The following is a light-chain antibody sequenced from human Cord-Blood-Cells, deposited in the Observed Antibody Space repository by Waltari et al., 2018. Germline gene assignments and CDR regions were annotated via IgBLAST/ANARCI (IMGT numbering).Light chain of an antibody. V-gene: IGKV1-39*01. Sequence: DIQMTQSPSSLSASVGARVTITCRASQSIRSYLNWYQQKPGKAPKLLIYAASSLQSGVPSRFSGSGSGTEFTLTISSLQPEDFATYYCQQSYSTPYSFGQGTKLEIK. CDR1: QSIRSY. CDR2: AAS. J-gene: IGKJ2*03. CDR3: QQSYSTPYS.